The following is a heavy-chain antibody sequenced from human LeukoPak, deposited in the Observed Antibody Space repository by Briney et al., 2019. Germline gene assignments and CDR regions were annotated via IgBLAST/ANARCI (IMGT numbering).Heavy chain of an antibody. V-gene: IGHV3-7*01. J-gene: IGHJ4*02. CDR3: ARDSAGNDY. CDR2: IKQDGSEK. D-gene: IGHD6-13*01. CDR1: GFTFSTYW. Sequence: PGGSLRLSCAASGFTFSTYWMSWVCQAPGKGLEWVANIKQDGSEKYYVDSVKGRFTISRDNAKNSLYLQMNSLGAEDTTMYYCARDSAGNDYWGQGTLVTVSS.